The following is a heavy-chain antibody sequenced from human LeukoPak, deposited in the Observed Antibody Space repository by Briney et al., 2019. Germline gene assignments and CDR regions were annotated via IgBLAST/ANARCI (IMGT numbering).Heavy chain of an antibody. CDR2: ISGSGGST. CDR3: AKDAYLIAVAGNYFEY. Sequence: GGPLRLSCAASVFKFNIYAMSWVRQSPGKGREWVSTISGSGGSTYYADSLKGRFTISRDNSKNTLYVQMDSLRPEDTAVYYCAKDAYLIAVAGNYFEYWGQGTLVTVSS. J-gene: IGHJ4*02. V-gene: IGHV3-23*01. CDR1: VFKFNIYA. D-gene: IGHD6-19*01.